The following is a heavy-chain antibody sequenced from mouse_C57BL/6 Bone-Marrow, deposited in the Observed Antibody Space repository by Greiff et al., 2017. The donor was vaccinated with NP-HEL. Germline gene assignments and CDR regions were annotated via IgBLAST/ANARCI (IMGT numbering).Heavy chain of an antibody. D-gene: IGHD1-1*01. V-gene: IGHV1-82*01. CDR1: GYAFSSSW. Sequence: VQLQQSGPELVKPGASVKISCKASGYAFSSSWMNWVKQRPGKGLEWIGRIYPGDGDTNYNGKFKGKATLTADKSSSTAYMQLSSLTSEDSAVYFCARNPRITTVVAYYFDYWGQGTTLTVSS. CDR3: ARNPRITTVVAYYFDY. CDR2: IYPGDGDT. J-gene: IGHJ2*01.